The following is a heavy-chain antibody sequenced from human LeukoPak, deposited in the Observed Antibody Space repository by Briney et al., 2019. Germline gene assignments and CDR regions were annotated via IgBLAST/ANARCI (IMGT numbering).Heavy chain of an antibody. D-gene: IGHD6-19*01. Sequence: ESLRISCKGSGYSFTSYWIGWVRQMPGKGLEWMGRIDPSDSYTNYSPSFQGHVTISADKSISTAYLQWSSLKASDTAMYYCARHLYSSGPSPPMWFDPWGQGTLVTVSS. CDR2: IDPSDSYT. CDR3: ARHLYSSGPSPPMWFDP. V-gene: IGHV5-10-1*01. J-gene: IGHJ5*02. CDR1: GYSFTSYW.